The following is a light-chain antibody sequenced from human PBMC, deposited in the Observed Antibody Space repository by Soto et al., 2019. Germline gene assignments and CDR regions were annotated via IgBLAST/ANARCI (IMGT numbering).Light chain of an antibody. CDR1: QSLLHSNGYNY. Sequence: DIVMTQSPLSLPVTPGEPASISCRSSQSLLHSNGYNYLDWYLQKPGQSPQLLIDLGFNRASGVPDRFSGRGSGTDFTLKISRVEAEDVGVYYCMQALQTPPYTFGQGTKLEI. CDR2: LGF. J-gene: IGKJ2*01. V-gene: IGKV2-28*01. CDR3: MQALQTPPYT.